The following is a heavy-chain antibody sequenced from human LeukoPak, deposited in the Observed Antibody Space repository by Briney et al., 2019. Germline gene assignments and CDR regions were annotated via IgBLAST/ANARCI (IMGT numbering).Heavy chain of an antibody. V-gene: IGHV3-23*01. D-gene: IGHD2-15*01. J-gene: IGHJ4*02. CDR3: ARDPGGSHDY. CDR2: STASRDLA. Sequence: GVSLSLWGGASGFTLNTHYGMSWIRQAPGKGMEWVATSTASRDLAHYADSVKGRFTISRDISKNTLYRQMNSLRVEDTAVYYCARDPGGSHDYWGQGTLVTVSS. CDR1: GFTLNTHYG.